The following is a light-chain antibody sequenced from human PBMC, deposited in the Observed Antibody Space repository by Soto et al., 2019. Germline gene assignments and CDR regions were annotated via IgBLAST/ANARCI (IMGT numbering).Light chain of an antibody. CDR1: SSDVGSYNL. J-gene: IGLJ2*01. CDR2: EGS. V-gene: IGLV2-23*01. Sequence: QSALTQPASVSGSPGQSITISCTGTSSDVGSYNLVSWYQQHPGKAPKLMIYEGSKRPSGVSNRFSDSKSGNTASLTISWLQAEDDADYYCCSYAGSSTPVVFGGGTKLTVL. CDR3: CSYAGSSTPVV.